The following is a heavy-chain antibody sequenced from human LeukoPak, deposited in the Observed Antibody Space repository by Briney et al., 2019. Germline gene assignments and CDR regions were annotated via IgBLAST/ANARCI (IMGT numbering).Heavy chain of an antibody. CDR3: ARHQKNGGYYDN. V-gene: IGHV4-59*08. J-gene: IGHJ4*02. Sequence: SETLSLTCTVSGGSIICYFWSWIRQPPGKGLEWIGYIYYSGGTDYNPSLKSRVTISVDTSKNQFSLQLRSVTAADTAVYYCARHQKNGGYYDNWGQGTLVTVSS. CDR2: IYYSGGT. D-gene: IGHD3-22*01. CDR1: GGSIICYF.